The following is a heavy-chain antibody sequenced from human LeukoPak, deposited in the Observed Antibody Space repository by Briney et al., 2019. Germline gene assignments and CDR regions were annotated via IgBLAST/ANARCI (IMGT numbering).Heavy chain of an antibody. D-gene: IGHD1-26*01. J-gene: IGHJ4*02. CDR3: VRGGRAAKYFDY. CDR2: VDPEDGET. V-gene: IGHV1-69-2*01. Sequence: GASVKVSCMVSGYTLREYYMHWVQLAPGKGPEWMGLVDPEDGETMYAENFQGRVIMTADTSTGTVFMELRSLRSEDTAMYHCVRGGRAAKYFDYWGQGTLVIVSS. CDR1: GYTLREYY.